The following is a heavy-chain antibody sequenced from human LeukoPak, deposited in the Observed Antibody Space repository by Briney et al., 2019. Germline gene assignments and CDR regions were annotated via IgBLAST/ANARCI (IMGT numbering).Heavy chain of an antibody. V-gene: IGHV1-2*02. CDR3: VRDRNDFWSGFLY. D-gene: IGHD3-3*01. Sequence: RRASVKVSCKASGYTFTDYHFHWVRQAPGQGLEWMGWINPDSGGTGYADKFKGRVTLTRDRTISTVYMEMTSLRSDDTAIYYCVRDRNDFWSGFLYWGQGTLVTVSS. J-gene: IGHJ4*02. CDR1: GYTFTDYH. CDR2: INPDSGGT.